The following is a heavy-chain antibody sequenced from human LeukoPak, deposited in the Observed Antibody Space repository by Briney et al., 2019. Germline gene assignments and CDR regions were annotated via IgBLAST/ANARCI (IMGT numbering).Heavy chain of an antibody. D-gene: IGHD6-13*01. V-gene: IGHV4-34*01. CDR3: ARHIIAAAEGPGLDY. Sequence: PSETLSLTCAVYGGSFSGYYWSWIRQPPGKGLEWIGEINHSGSTNYNPSLKSRVTISVDTSKNQFSLKLSSVTAADTAVYYCARHIIAAAEGPGLDYWGQGTLVTVSS. CDR2: INHSGST. CDR1: GGSFSGYY. J-gene: IGHJ4*02.